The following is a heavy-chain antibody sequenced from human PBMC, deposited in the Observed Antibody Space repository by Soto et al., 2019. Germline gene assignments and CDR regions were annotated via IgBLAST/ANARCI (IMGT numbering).Heavy chain of an antibody. D-gene: IGHD2-15*01. CDR1: GFTFSSYW. J-gene: IGHJ4*02. CDR2: IKQDGSDK. CDR3: ARDGLLLTDASFY. V-gene: IGHV3-7*04. Sequence: GGSLRLSCAASGFTFSSYWMSWVRQAPGKGLEWVANIKQDGSDKYYVDSVKGRFTISRDNAKNSLYLQMNSLRAEDTAAYCCARDGLLLTDASFYWGQGTLVTVSS.